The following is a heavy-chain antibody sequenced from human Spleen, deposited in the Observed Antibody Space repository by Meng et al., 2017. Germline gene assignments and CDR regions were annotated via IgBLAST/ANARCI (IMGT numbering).Heavy chain of an antibody. CDR1: GFNFSSYS. Sequence: GESLKISCAVSGFNFSSYSMNWVRQAPGQGLQWVSSISSSSVYIYHADSVKGRFTISRDNAKNTLYLQMNSLRAEDTAVYYCARAAYCGGDCYSHYYYGMDVWGQGTTVTVSS. CDR2: ISSSSVYI. V-gene: IGHV3-21*01. J-gene: IGHJ6*02. D-gene: IGHD2-21*01. CDR3: ARAAYCGGDCYSHYYYGMDV.